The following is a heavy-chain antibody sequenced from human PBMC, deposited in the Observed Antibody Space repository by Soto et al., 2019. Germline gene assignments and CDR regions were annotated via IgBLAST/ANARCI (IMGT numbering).Heavy chain of an antibody. Sequence: GSLRLSCAASGFTFSSYGMHWVRQAPGKGLEWVAVISYDGSNKYYADSVKGRFTISRDNSKNTLYLQMNSLRAEDTAVYYCAKDWYPVGMDVWGQGTTVTVSS. J-gene: IGHJ6*02. D-gene: IGHD1-20*01. CDR3: AKDWYPVGMDV. CDR2: ISYDGSNK. CDR1: GFTFSSYG. V-gene: IGHV3-30*18.